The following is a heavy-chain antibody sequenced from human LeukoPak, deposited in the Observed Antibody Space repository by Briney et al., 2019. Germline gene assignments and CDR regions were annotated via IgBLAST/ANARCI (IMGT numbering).Heavy chain of an antibody. CDR2: IIPIFGTA. J-gene: IGHJ4*02. V-gene: IGHV1-69*05. Sequence: SVKVSCKASGGTFSSYAISWVRQAPGQGLEWMGRIIPIFGTANYAQKFQGRVTITTDESTSTAYMELSSLRSEDTAVYYCATYCSSTSCASPFDYWGQGTLVTVSS. D-gene: IGHD2-2*01. CDR3: ATYCSSTSCASPFDY. CDR1: GGTFSSYA.